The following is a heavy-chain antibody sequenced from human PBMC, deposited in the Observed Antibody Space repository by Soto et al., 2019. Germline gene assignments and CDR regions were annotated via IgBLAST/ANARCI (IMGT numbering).Heavy chain of an antibody. CDR3: ARGVTMVRGIIITNSFDI. CDR1: GFTFSTYT. Sequence: GGSLRLSCAASGFTFSTYTMHWVRQAPGKGLEYVSAISSNGGSTFYASSVKGRFTLSRDNSKDTLYLQMGSLRADDMAVYYCARGVTMVRGIIITNSFDIWGLGTMVPVSS. J-gene: IGHJ3*02. V-gene: IGHV3-64*01. CDR2: ISSNGGST. D-gene: IGHD3-10*01.